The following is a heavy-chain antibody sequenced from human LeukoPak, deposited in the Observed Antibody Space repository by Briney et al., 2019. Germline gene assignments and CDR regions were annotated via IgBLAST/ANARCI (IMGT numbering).Heavy chain of an antibody. CDR1: GFTFSSYA. Sequence: HAGGSLRLSCAASGFTFSSYAMHWVRQAPGKGLEWVAVTSSDGNIKYYADSVKGRFTISRDNSKDTLYLQMNSLRGEDTGVYYCARDPVPATARHFDYWGQGTLVTVSS. CDR2: TSSDGNIK. CDR3: ARDPVPATARHFDY. J-gene: IGHJ4*02. D-gene: IGHD1-1*01. V-gene: IGHV3-30-3*01.